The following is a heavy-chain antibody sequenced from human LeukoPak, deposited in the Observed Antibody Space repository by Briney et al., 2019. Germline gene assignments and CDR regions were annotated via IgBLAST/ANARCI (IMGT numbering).Heavy chain of an antibody. CDR1: GGSFSAYY. CDR2: INHSGST. Sequence: PSETLSLTCAVYGGSFSAYYWSWIRQPPGKGLEWMGEINHSGSTNYNPSLKSRATISVDTSKKQFSLKLSSLTAADTAVYYCARGYCSGGSCYLYNYYHYMDVWGKGTTVTVSS. J-gene: IGHJ6*03. CDR3: ARGYCSGGSCYLYNYYHYMDV. D-gene: IGHD2-15*01. V-gene: IGHV4-34*01.